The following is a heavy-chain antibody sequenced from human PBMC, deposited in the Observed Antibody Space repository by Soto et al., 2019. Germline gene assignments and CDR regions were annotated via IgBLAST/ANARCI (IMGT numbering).Heavy chain of an antibody. CDR2: IYYSGST. J-gene: IGHJ5*02. D-gene: IGHD3-3*01. Sequence: QVQLQESGPGLVKPSETLSLTCTVSGGSISSYYWSWIRQPPGQGLEWIGYIYYSGSTNYNPSLKSRVTISVDTSKNQFSLKLSSVTAADTAVYYCARDLRYDFWSGYYTGGWFDPWGQGTLVTVSS. CDR3: ARDLRYDFWSGYYTGGWFDP. V-gene: IGHV4-59*01. CDR1: GGSISSYY.